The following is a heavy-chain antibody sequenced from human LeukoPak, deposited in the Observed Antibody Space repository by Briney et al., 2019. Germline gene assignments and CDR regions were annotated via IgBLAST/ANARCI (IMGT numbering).Heavy chain of an antibody. V-gene: IGHV4-39*01. CDR3: MRLGISTGYRAGMDV. CDR2: IYYSGST. J-gene: IGHJ6*02. D-gene: IGHD3-9*01. CDR1: SDSIRSNNYY. Sequence: PSETLSLTCTVSSDSIRSNNYYWGWIRQPPGKGLEWIGSIYYSGSTYYNSSLKSRVTLSVDMSENQFSLKLSSVTAADTAVYYCMRLGISTGYRAGMDVWGQGTTVTVSS.